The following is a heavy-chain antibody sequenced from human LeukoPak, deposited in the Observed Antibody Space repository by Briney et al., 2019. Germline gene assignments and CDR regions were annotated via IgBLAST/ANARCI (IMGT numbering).Heavy chain of an antibody. D-gene: IGHD5-18*01. CDR2: ISSNGGST. CDR1: GFTFSSYA. V-gene: IGHV3-64D*09. Sequence: GGSLRLSCSASGFTFSSYAMHWVRQAPGKGLEYVSAISSNGGSTYYADSVKGRFTISRDDSKNTLYLQMSSLRAEDTAVYYCVKDDKVGYSYGYPRRYYFDYWGQGTLVTVSS. J-gene: IGHJ4*02. CDR3: VKDDKVGYSYGYPRRYYFDY.